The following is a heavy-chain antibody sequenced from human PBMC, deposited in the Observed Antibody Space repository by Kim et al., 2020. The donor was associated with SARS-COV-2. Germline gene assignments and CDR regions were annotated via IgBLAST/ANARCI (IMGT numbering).Heavy chain of an antibody. V-gene: IGHV4-59*13. D-gene: IGHD3-10*01. CDR2: IYYSGST. J-gene: IGHJ6*02. Sequence: SETLSLTCTVSGGSISSYYWSWIRQPPGKGLEWIGYIYYSGSTNYNPSLKSRVTISVDTSKNQFSLKLSSVTAADTAVYYCARDCYYGCGWQNYYYYYGMDVWGQGTTVTVSS. CDR1: GGSISSYY. CDR3: ARDCYYGCGWQNYYYYYGMDV.